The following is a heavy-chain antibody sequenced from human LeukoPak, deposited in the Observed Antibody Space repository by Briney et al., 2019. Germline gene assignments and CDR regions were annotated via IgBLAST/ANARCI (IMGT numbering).Heavy chain of an antibody. J-gene: IGHJ5*02. CDR1: GGSISSYY. CDR2: IYTSGST. D-gene: IGHD6-13*01. Sequence: SETLSLTCTVSGGSISSYYWSWIRQPAGKGLEWIGRIYTSGSTNYNPSLKSRVTMSVDTSKNQFSLKLSSVTAADTAVYYCARVGYSSSWRNWFDPWGQGTLVTVSS. V-gene: IGHV4-4*07. CDR3: ARVGYSSSWRNWFDP.